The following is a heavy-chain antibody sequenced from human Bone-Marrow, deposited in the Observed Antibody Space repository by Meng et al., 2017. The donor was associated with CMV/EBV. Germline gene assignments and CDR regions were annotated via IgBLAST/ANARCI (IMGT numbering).Heavy chain of an antibody. J-gene: IGHJ6*02. CDR2: ISGSGGST. D-gene: IGHD3-9*01. Sequence: GGSLRLSCAASGFTFSSYAMSWVRQAPGKGLEWVSAISGSGGSTYYADSVKGRFTISRDNSKNTLYLQMNSLRAEDTAVYYCARLRYFDWSTHYYYGMDVWGQGTTVTVSS. CDR3: ARLRYFDWSTHYYYGMDV. V-gene: IGHV3-23*01. CDR1: GFTFSSYA.